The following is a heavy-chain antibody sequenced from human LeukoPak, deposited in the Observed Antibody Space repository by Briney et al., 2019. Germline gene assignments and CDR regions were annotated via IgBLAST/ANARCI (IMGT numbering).Heavy chain of an antibody. CDR1: GYTFTSYG. D-gene: IGHD1-26*01. CDR2: ISAYNGNT. J-gene: IGHJ5*02. CDR3: ARDCYSGSDRLDWFDP. V-gene: IGHV1-18*01. Sequence: GASVKVSFKASGYTFTSYGISWVRQAPGQGLEWMGWISAYNGNTNYAQKLQGRVSMTTDTSTSTAYMELRSLRSDDTAVYYCARDCYSGSDRLDWFDPWGQGTLVTVSS.